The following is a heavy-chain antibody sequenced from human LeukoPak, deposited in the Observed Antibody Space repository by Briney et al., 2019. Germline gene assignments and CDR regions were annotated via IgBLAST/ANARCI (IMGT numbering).Heavy chain of an antibody. D-gene: IGHD6-19*01. CDR2: IYTSGST. CDR1: GGSISSYY. Sequence: SETLSLTCTVSGGSISSYYWSWIRQPAGKGLEWIGRIYTSGSTNYNPSLKSRVTMSVDTSKNQFSLKLSSVTAADTAVYYCARGSVAGTAGIFDFWGQGTLVTVSS. V-gene: IGHV4-4*07. J-gene: IGHJ4*02. CDR3: ARGSVAGTAGIFDF.